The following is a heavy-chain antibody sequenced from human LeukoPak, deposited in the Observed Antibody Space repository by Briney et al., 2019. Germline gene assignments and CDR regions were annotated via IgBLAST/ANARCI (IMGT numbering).Heavy chain of an antibody. D-gene: IGHD6-6*01. CDR2: TRPDGSEG. CDR1: GFSFSSSW. Sequence: PGGSLRLSRAASGFSFSSSWMTWVRPSPGKGLEWVANTRPDGSEGYHVDSGKGRCTSTRDNARNLLFLQMNSLRAEDSAVYYCVRGSRGMDAWGQGTTVIVSS. J-gene: IGHJ6*02. CDR3: VRGSRGMDA. V-gene: IGHV3-7*01.